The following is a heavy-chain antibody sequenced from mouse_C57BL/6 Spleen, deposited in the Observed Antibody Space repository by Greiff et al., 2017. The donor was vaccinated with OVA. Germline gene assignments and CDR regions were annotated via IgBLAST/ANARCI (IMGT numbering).Heavy chain of an antibody. Sequence: EVKVEESGGGLVKPGGSLKLSCAASGFTFSDYGMHWVRQAPEKGLEWVAYISSGSSTIYYADTVKGRFTISRDNAKNTLFLQMTSLRSEDTAMYYCARRDWYFDVWGKGTTVTVSS. V-gene: IGHV5-17*01. CDR3: ARRDWYFDV. CDR2: ISSGSSTI. J-gene: IGHJ1*03. CDR1: GFTFSDYG.